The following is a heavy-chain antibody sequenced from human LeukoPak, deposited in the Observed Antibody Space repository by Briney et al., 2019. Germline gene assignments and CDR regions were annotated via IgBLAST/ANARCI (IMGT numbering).Heavy chain of an antibody. D-gene: IGHD2-2*01. Sequence: GGSLRLSCAASGFTFSTYWMHWVRQAPGKGLVWVSRINSDGTTTNYADSVKGRFTISRDNAKNTLYLQMNSLRAEDKAVYYCTSPPLGYCSTTSCLQYFQQWGQGTLVTVSS. J-gene: IGHJ1*01. CDR2: INSDGTTT. V-gene: IGHV3-74*01. CDR1: GFTFSTYW. CDR3: TSPPLGYCSTTSCLQYFQQ.